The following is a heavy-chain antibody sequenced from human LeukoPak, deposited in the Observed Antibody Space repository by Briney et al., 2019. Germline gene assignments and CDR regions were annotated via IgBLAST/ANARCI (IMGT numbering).Heavy chain of an antibody. D-gene: IGHD1-26*01. CDR1: GFTFSSYG. V-gene: IGHV3-23*01. Sequence: GGSLRLSCAASGFTFSSYGMSWVRPAPGKGLEWVSAISGSGGSTYYADSVKGRFTISRDNSKNTLYLQMNSLRAEDTAVYYCARDVSELPVFDYWGQGTLVTVSS. J-gene: IGHJ4*02. CDR3: ARDVSELPVFDY. CDR2: ISGSGGST.